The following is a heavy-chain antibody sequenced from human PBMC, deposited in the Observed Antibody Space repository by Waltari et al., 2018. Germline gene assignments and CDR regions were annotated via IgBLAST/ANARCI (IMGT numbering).Heavy chain of an antibody. CDR2: INHSGST. CDR1: GGSFSGYY. J-gene: IGHJ4*02. Sequence: QVQLQQWGAGLLKPSETLSLTCAVYGGSFSGYYWSWIRQPPGKGLEWIGEINHSGSTNYNPSRKSRVTISVDTSKNQFSLKLSSVTAADTAVYYCAGGPIAAATQFDYWGQGTLVTVSS. D-gene: IGHD2-15*01. V-gene: IGHV4-34*01. CDR3: AGGPIAAATQFDY.